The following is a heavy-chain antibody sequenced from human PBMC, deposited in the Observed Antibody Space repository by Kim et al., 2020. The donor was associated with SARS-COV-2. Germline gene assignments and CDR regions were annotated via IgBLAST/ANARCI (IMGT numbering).Heavy chain of an antibody. CDR3: ARGGGITMVHFISMAFDY. J-gene: IGHJ4*01. CDR2: ISANNGNT. V-gene: IGHV1-18*01. D-gene: IGHD3-10*01. Sequence: ASVKVSCKASGYTFSNYGLNWVRQAPGQGLEWMGWISANNGNTNYAQKLQGRVTMTTDTSTSTAYMELRSLISDDTAVYFCARGGGITMVHFISMAFDYW. CDR1: GYTFSNYG.